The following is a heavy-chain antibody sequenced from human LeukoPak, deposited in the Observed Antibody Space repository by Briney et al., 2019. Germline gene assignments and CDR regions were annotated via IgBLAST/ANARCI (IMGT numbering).Heavy chain of an antibody. D-gene: IGHD2-15*01. J-gene: IGHJ5*02. CDR1: GYSISSGYC. Sequence: SETLSLTCTVSGYSISSGYCWGWIRQPPGKGLEWIGSIYHSGSTYYNPSLKSRVTISVDTSKNQFSLKLSSVTAADTAVYYCVRVGIVVVEGESAWFDPWGQGTLVTVSS. CDR2: IYHSGST. CDR3: VRVGIVVVEGESAWFDP. V-gene: IGHV4-38-2*02.